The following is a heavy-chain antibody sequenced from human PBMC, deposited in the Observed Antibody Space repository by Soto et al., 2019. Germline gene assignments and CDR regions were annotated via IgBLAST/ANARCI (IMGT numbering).Heavy chain of an antibody. D-gene: IGHD3-22*01. Sequence: QVQLVQSGAEVKKPGASVKVSCKASGYTFTSYDINWVRQATGQGLEWMGWMNPNSGNTGYAQKFQGRVTMTGNTSISTGYMELSSLRSEDTSVYYCARGGYYYDSSGYYWDGMDVWGQGTTVTVSS. CDR3: ARGGYYYDSSGYYWDGMDV. CDR2: MNPNSGNT. V-gene: IGHV1-8*01. CDR1: GYTFTSYD. J-gene: IGHJ6*02.